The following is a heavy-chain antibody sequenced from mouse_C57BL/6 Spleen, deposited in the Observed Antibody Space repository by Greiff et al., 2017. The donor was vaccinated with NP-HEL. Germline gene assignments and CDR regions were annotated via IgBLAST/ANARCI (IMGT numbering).Heavy chain of an antibody. J-gene: IGHJ2*01. V-gene: IGHV1-61*01. CDR1: GYTFTSYW. CDR3: ARIPYGYDGYFDY. Sequence: VQLQQPGAELVRPGSSVKLSCKASGYTFTSYWMDWVKQRPGQGLEWIGNIYPSDSETHYNQKFKDKATLTVDKSSSTAYMQLSSLTSEDSAVYYCARIPYGYDGYFDYWGQGTTLTVSS. D-gene: IGHD2-2*01. CDR2: IYPSDSET.